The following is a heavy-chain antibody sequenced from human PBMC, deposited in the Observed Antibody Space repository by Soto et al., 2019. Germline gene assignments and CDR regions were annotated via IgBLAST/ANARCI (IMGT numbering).Heavy chain of an antibody. J-gene: IGHJ4*02. Sequence: EVQLLESGGGLVQPGGSLRLSCAASGFTFSSYAMSWVRQAPGKGLEWVSAISGSGGSTYYADSVKGRFTISRDNSKNTLYLQMNSLRAEDTAVYYCAKDWPGENYYDSSGYFHPDYWGQGTLVTVSS. CDR3: AKDWPGENYYDSSGYFHPDY. V-gene: IGHV3-23*01. CDR1: GFTFSSYA. D-gene: IGHD3-22*01. CDR2: ISGSGGST.